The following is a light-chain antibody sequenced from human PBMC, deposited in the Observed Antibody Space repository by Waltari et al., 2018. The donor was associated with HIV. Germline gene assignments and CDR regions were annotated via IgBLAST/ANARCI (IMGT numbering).Light chain of an antibody. V-gene: IGLV1-40*01. CDR2: NTN. Sequence: SVLTQPPSVSGAPGQRVTLSCTGSRSNIGTHEVHWYQQLPGTAPRLLIYNTNSRPSGVPDRFSGSKSGTSASLAINGLQAEDEADYYCQSSDSTLSGSVFGGGTKLTVL. CDR3: QSSDSTLSGSV. CDR1: RSNIGTHE. J-gene: IGLJ2*01.